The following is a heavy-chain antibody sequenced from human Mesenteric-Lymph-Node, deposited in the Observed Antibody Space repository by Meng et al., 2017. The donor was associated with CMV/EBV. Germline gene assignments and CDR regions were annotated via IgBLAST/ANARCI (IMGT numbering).Heavy chain of an antibody. V-gene: IGHV3-23*01. CDR2: ISGSGGST. D-gene: IGHD1-26*01. CDR1: GFTFSNYW. CDR3: AKDSGGYSLNYFDP. Sequence: GGSLRLSCATSGFTFSNYWMNWVRQAPGKGLEWVSGISGSGGSTYYADSVKGRFTISRDNSKNTLYLQMNSLRAGDTAVYYCAKDSGGYSLNYFDPWGQGTLVTVSS. J-gene: IGHJ5*02.